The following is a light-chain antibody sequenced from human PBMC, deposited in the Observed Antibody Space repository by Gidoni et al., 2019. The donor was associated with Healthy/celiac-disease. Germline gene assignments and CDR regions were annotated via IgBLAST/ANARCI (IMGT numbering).Light chain of an antibody. CDR1: QRVSSSY. Sequence: EIVLTQSPGTLSLSPGERATLSCRASQRVSSSYLAWYQQKPGQAPRLLIYGASSRATGIPDRFSGSGSGTDFTLTISRLEPEDFAVYYCQQYGSSPWTFGRGTKVEIK. V-gene: IGKV3-20*01. J-gene: IGKJ1*01. CDR3: QQYGSSPWT. CDR2: GAS.